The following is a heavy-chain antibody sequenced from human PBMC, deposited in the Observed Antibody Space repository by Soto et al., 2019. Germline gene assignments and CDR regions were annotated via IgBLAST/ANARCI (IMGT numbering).Heavy chain of an antibody. J-gene: IGHJ6*02. Sequence: SVKVSCKASGGTFSSYAISWVRQAPGQGLEWMGGIIPIFGTANYAQKFQGRVTITADESTSTAYMELSSLRSEDTAVYYCARWRYYYDSSGYGRQRPVYYYYAMDVWGQGTTVTVSS. D-gene: IGHD3-22*01. CDR3: ARWRYYYDSSGYGRQRPVYYYYAMDV. CDR2: IIPIFGTA. CDR1: GGTFSSYA. V-gene: IGHV1-69*13.